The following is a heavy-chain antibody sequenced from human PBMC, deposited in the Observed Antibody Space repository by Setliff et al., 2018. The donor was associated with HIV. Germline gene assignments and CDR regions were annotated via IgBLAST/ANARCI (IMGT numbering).Heavy chain of an antibody. CDR3: AGSILTGYYTFGADY. D-gene: IGHD3-9*01. CDR1: GYTFTGYY. J-gene: IGHJ4*02. Sequence: GASVKVSCKASGYTFTGYYMHWVRQAPGQGLEWMGGIIPISGTANYAQKFQGRVTITADKSTSTAYMELSSLRSEDTALYYCAGSILTGYYTFGADYWGQGTLVTVSS. V-gene: IGHV1-69*06. CDR2: IIPISGTA.